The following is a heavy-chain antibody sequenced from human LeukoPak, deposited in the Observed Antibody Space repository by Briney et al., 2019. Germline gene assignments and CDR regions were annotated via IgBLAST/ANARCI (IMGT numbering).Heavy chain of an antibody. Sequence: GGSLRLSCAASGFTVSSNYMSWVRQAPGKGLEWVANIKQDGSEKYYVDSVKGRFTISRDNAKNSLYLQMNSLRAEDTAVYYCARWLHFWSGYDYWGQGTLVTVSS. CDR2: IKQDGSEK. D-gene: IGHD3-3*02. CDR1: GFTVSSNY. CDR3: ARWLHFWSGYDY. V-gene: IGHV3-7*03. J-gene: IGHJ4*02.